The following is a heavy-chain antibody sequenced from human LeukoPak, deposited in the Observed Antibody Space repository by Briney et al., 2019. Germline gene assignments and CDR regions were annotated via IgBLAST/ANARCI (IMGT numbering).Heavy chain of an antibody. J-gene: IGHJ5*02. CDR2: IYYSGST. D-gene: IGHD3-3*01. CDR3: AGGIEWYWFDP. Sequence: PSETLSLTCTVSGGSISSGGYYWSWIRRHPGKGLEWIGYIYYSGSTYYNPSLKSRVTISVDTSKNQFSLKLSSVTAADTAVYYCAGGIEWYWFDPWGQGTLVTVSS. V-gene: IGHV4-31*03. CDR1: GGSISSGGYY.